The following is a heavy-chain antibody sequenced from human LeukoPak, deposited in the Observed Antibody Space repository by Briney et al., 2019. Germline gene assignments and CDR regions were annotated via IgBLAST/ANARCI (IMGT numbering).Heavy chain of an antibody. D-gene: IGHD3-10*01. CDR1: GFSFSNAW. V-gene: IGHV3-15*01. J-gene: IGHJ6*02. Sequence: GGSLRLSCAASGFSFSNAWMSWVRQAPGKGLEWVGRIKSKTDGGTTDYAAPVKGRFTVSRDDSKNTLYLQMNSLKTEDTAVFYCTTDRMVRGVVRAYYYYGMDVWGQGTTVTVSS. CDR2: IKSKTDGGTT. CDR3: TTDRMVRGVVRAYYYYGMDV.